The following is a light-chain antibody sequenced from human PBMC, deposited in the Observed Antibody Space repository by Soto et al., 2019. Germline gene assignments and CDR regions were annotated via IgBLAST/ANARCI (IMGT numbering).Light chain of an antibody. CDR3: QQYNKWPPYT. CDR1: QSVSSN. V-gene: IGKV3-15*01. CDR2: GAS. Sequence: EIVMTQSPATLSVSPGERATLSCRASQSVSSNLAWYQQKPGQAPRLLIYGASTRATGIPARFSGSGSGTDFTLTISSLQSEDFAVDYCQQYNKWPPYTFGQGTKLEIK. J-gene: IGKJ2*01.